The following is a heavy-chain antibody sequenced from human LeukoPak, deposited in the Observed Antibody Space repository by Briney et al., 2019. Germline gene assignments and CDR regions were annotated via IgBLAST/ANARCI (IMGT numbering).Heavy chain of an antibody. J-gene: IGHJ4*02. CDR2: IRSKAYGGTT. CDR3: TRVDSYYSSDY. Sequence: GGSLRLSCTASGFTFGDYAMSWVRQAPGKGLEWVGFIRSKAYGGTTEYAASVKGRFTISRDDSKSIAYLQMNSLKTEDIAVYYCTRVDSYYSSDYWGQGTLVTVSS. D-gene: IGHD3-10*01. V-gene: IGHV3-49*04. CDR1: GFTFGDYA.